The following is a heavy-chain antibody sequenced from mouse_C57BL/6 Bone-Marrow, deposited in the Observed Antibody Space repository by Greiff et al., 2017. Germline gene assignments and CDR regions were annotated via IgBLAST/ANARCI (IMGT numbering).Heavy chain of an antibody. J-gene: IGHJ4*01. CDR3: VYEYDGYAMDY. Sequence: QVQLQQPGAELVKPGASVKLSCKASGYTFTSYWMHWVKQRPGQGLEWIGMIHPNSGSTNYNEKFKSKATLTVAKSSSTAYMQLSSLTSEASAVYYCVYEYDGYAMDYWGQGTSVTVSS. D-gene: IGHD2-4*01. V-gene: IGHV1-64*01. CDR2: IHPNSGST. CDR1: GYTFTSYW.